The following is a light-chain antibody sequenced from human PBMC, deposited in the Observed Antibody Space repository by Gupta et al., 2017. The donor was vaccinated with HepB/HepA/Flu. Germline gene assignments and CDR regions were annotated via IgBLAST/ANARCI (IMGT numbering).Light chain of an antibody. CDR3: LKWDDTLSAGV. CDR2: END. J-gene: IGLJ2*01. V-gene: IGLV1-51*02. CDR1: SSNSGNNF. Sequence: QSVLSPPPSVSAAPGHKIPISCSGSSSNSGNNFVSWYQQLPGTAPKLLIYENDKRHSEIPDRFCGSNSGTSATLSITGLKTGDEADYFCLKWDDTLSAGVFGGGTTLTVL.